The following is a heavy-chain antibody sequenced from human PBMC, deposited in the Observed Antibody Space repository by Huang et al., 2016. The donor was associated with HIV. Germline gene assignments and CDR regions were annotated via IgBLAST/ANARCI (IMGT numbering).Heavy chain of an antibody. V-gene: IGHV3-30-3*01. D-gene: IGHD3-22*01. Sequence: QVQLVESGGGVAQPGRSLRLSCAASGFTFSGYALHGVRQAPAKGREWVAVILYDGNNKHYADYVKGRFTISRDNSKNTLYLQMNSLRAEDTAVYYCARDGLVSNYYYDSSGYYLGDAFDIWGQGTMVTVSS. CDR1: GFTFSGYA. J-gene: IGHJ3*02. CDR3: ARDGLVSNYYYDSSGYYLGDAFDI. CDR2: ILYDGNNK.